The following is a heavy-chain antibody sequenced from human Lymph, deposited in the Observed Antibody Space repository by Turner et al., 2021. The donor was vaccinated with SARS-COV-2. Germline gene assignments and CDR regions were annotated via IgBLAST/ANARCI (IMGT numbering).Heavy chain of an antibody. Sequence: VQLLESGGGLLPPGGSLILSCAASGFTFSNSAMSWVRQAPGKGLEWFSVISMSGGSTYYAASVKGRFTISRDNSKNTLFLQMNSLRAGETALYYCANVGSYFFDYWGQGTLVTVSS. D-gene: IGHD3-10*01. CDR3: ANVGSYFFDY. CDR1: GFTFSNSA. V-gene: IGHV3-23*01. J-gene: IGHJ4*02. CDR2: ISMSGGST.